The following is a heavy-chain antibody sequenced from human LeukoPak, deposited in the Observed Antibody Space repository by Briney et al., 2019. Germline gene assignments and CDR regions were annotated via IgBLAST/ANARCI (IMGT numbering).Heavy chain of an antibody. CDR1: GYTFPSYW. CDR3: ARGLAARY. Sequence: GESLKISCQGSGYTFPSYWIAWVRQMPGKGLERMGIIYPSDSDTKYSPSFQGQVTISADKSISTAYLQWNSLKASDTAIYYCARGLAARYWGQGTLVTVSS. J-gene: IGHJ4*02. D-gene: IGHD3-16*01. V-gene: IGHV5-51*01. CDR2: IYPSDSDT.